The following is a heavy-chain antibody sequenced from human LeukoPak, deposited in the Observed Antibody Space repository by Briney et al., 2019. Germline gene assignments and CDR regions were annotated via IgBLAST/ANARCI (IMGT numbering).Heavy chain of an antibody. Sequence: QPGGSLRLSCAASGFTFSSYSMNWVRQAPGKGLGWVSAISSTGGTTYYADSVKGRFTISRDNSKNTLYLQMNSLRAEDTAIYYCAKNGDRGAYCSGGSCYPYYYYYMDVWGKGTTVTISS. J-gene: IGHJ6*03. D-gene: IGHD2-15*01. V-gene: IGHV3-23*01. CDR2: ISSTGGTT. CDR3: AKNGDRGAYCSGGSCYPYYYYYMDV. CDR1: GFTFSSYS.